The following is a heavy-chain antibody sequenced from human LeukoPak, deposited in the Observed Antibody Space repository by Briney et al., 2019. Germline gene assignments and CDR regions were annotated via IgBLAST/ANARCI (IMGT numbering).Heavy chain of an antibody. CDR2: ISSSSSTI. Sequence: GGSLRLSCAASGFTFSSYAMSWVRQAPGKGLEWVSYISSSSSTIYYADSVKGRFTISRDNAKNSLYLQMNSLRAEDTAVYYCAELGITMIGGVWGKGNTVTISS. D-gene: IGHD3-10*02. CDR3: AELGITMIGGV. CDR1: GFTFSSYA. J-gene: IGHJ6*04. V-gene: IGHV3-48*04.